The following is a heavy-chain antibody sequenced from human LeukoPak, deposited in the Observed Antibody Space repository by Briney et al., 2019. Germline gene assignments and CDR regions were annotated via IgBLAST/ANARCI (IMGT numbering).Heavy chain of an antibody. Sequence: KTSETLSLTCTVSGGSISRSSSYWGWIRQPPGKGLEWIASIYYSGNTYYNPSLKRRVNISVDTSKNQISLKLSSVTAADTAVYYCARRRTVSTTGRFDPWGQGILVTVSS. CDR3: ARRRTVSTTGRFDP. J-gene: IGHJ5*02. D-gene: IGHD5/OR15-5a*01. CDR1: GGSISRSSSY. V-gene: IGHV4-39*01. CDR2: IYYSGNT.